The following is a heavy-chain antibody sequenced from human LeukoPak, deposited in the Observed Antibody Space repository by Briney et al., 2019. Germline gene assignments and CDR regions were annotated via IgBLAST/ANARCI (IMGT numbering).Heavy chain of an antibody. V-gene: IGHV4-34*01. D-gene: IGHD6-6*01. CDR1: GGSFSGYY. J-gene: IGHJ4*02. CDR3: ASRPRGKLGRKVEREGSVGGYFDY. CDR2: INHSGST. Sequence: PSETLSLTCAVYGGSFSGYYWSWIRQPPGKGLEWIGEINHSGSTNYNPSLKSRVTISVDTSKNQFSLKLSSVTAADTAVYYCASRPRGKLGRKVEREGSVGGYFDYWGQGTLVTVSS.